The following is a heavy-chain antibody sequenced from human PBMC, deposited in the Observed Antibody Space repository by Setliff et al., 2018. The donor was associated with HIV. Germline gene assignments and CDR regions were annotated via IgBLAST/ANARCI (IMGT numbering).Heavy chain of an antibody. V-gene: IGHV3-21*01. D-gene: IGHD1-7*01. J-gene: IGHJ3*02. CDR1: GFTFSSYS. Sequence: LRLSCAASGFTFSSYSMNWVRQAPGKGLEWVSSISSSSSYIYYADSVKGRFNIYRDNAKNSLYLQMNSLRAEDTAVYYCARGTGTYAFDIWGQGTMVTVSS. CDR2: ISSSSSYI. CDR3: ARGTGTYAFDI.